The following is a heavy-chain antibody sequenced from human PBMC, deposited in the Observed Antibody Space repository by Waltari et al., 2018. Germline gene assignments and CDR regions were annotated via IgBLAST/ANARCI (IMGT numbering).Heavy chain of an antibody. CDR3: AKDSYSKGDY. Sequence: EVQLVESGGGLVQPGGSLRISCAASGVTFSSCWMCWVRQAPGKGLEWLANINPDGSVKNYVDSVKGRFTISRDSAKNSLYLQMNSLRAEDTAVYYCAKDSYSKGDYWGQGTLLTVSS. J-gene: IGHJ4*02. V-gene: IGHV3-7*03. CDR2: INPDGSVK. D-gene: IGHD4-4*01. CDR1: GVTFSSCW.